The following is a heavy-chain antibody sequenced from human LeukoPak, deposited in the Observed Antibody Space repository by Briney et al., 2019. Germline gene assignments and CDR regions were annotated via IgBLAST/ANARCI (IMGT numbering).Heavy chain of an antibody. D-gene: IGHD3-22*01. V-gene: IGHV3-9*01. J-gene: IGHJ4*02. Sequence: PGGSLRLSCAASGFTFDDYAMHWVRQAPGKGLEWVSGISWNSGSIGYADSVKGRFTISRDNAKNSLYLQMNSLGAEDTALYYCAKALHSGYYLFDYWGQGTLVTVSS. CDR3: AKALHSGYYLFDY. CDR2: ISWNSGSI. CDR1: GFTFDDYA.